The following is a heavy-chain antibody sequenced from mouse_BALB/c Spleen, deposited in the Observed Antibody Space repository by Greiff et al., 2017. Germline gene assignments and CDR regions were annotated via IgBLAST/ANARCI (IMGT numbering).Heavy chain of an antibody. CDR1: GFTFSSYA. J-gene: IGHJ3*01. CDR3: ARPSMITTTVTFAY. CDR2: ISSGGSYT. D-gene: IGHD2-4*01. V-gene: IGHV5-9-3*01. Sequence: EVKLVESGGGLVKPGGSLKLSCAASGFTFSSYAMSWVRQTPEKRLEWVATISSGGSYTYYPDSVKGRFTISRDNAKNTLYLQMSSLRSEDTAMYYCARPSMITTTVTFAYWGQGTLVTVSA.